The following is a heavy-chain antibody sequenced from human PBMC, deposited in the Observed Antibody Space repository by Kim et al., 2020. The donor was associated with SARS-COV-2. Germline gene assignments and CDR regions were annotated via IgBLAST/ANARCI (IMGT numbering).Heavy chain of an antibody. CDR3: ARPLATRQNNDAFDI. CDR1: GHTFTGYF. Sequence: ASVKVSCKASGHTFTGYFMHWVRQAPGQGLEWMGIINPSGGGTSYAQKFQGRVTMTRDTSTSTVYMELSSLRSEDTAVYYCARPLATRQNNDAFDIWGQGTMVIVSS. CDR2: INPSGGGT. V-gene: IGHV1-46*01. J-gene: IGHJ3*02. D-gene: IGHD3-3*02.